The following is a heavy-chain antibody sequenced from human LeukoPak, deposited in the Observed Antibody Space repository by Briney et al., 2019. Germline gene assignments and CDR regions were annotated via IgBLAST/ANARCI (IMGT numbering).Heavy chain of an antibody. Sequence: GRSLRLSCAASGFTFSSYWMSWVRQAPGKGLEWVANIKQDGSEKYYVDSVKGRFTISRDNAKNSLYLQMNSLRAEDTAVYYCARDLGYYDFWSGYSTTFDYWGQGTLVTVSS. D-gene: IGHD3-3*01. V-gene: IGHV3-7*01. CDR2: IKQDGSEK. J-gene: IGHJ4*02. CDR1: GFTFSSYW. CDR3: ARDLGYYDFWSGYSTTFDY.